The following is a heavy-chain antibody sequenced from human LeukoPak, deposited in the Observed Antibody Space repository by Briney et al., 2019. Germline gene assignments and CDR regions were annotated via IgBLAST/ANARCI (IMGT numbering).Heavy chain of an antibody. CDR3: AREGSGSYPPYNFDY. J-gene: IGHJ4*02. V-gene: IGHV3-23*01. D-gene: IGHD3-10*01. CDR2: ITSSGDIT. CDR1: GITFSNYA. Sequence: GGSLRLSCATSGITFSNYAMTWVRQAPGEGLEWVSSITSSGDITHYADFVKGRFTISRDNSKNTLYLQMNSLRTGDTAVYYCAREGSGSYPPYNFDYWGQGTLVTVSS.